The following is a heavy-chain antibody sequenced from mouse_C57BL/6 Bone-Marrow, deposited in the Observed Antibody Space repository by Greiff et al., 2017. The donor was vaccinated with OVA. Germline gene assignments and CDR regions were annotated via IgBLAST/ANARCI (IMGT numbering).Heavy chain of an antibody. CDR2: IYPGSGST. Sequence: VQLQQSGAELVKPGASVKMSCKASGYTFTSYWITWVKQRPGQGLEWIGDIYPGSGSTNYNEKFKSKATLTVDTSSSTAYMQLSSLTSEDSAVYYCARRKDYRILFAYWGQGTLVTVSA. J-gene: IGHJ3*01. CDR1: GYTFTSYW. D-gene: IGHD2-14*01. CDR3: ARRKDYRILFAY. V-gene: IGHV1-55*01.